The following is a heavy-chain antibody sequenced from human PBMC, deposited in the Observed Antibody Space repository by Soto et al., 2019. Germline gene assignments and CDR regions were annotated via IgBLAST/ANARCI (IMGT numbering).Heavy chain of an antibody. J-gene: IGHJ4*02. Sequence: EVQLLESGGGLVQPGGSLRLSCAASGFTFRSYAMSWVRQAPGKGLEWVSAISGSGGSTYYADSVKGRFTISRDNSKNTLYLQMNSLRAEDTAVYYCAKVPTYSSGWYWMHWGQGTLVTVSS. CDR2: ISGSGGST. CDR1: GFTFRSYA. V-gene: IGHV3-23*01. D-gene: IGHD6-19*01. CDR3: AKVPTYSSGWYWMH.